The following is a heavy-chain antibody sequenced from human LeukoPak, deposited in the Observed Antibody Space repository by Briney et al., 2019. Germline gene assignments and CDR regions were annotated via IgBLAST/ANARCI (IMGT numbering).Heavy chain of an antibody. J-gene: IGHJ5*02. CDR3: ARAFTSPGGFDP. Sequence: SETLSLTCTVSGGSISSYYWSWIRQPPGKGLEWIGYIYYSGNTNYNPSLKSRVTISVDTSKNQLSVKLSSVTAADAAVYYCARAFTSPGGFDPWGQGTLVTVSS. CDR1: GGSISSYY. V-gene: IGHV4-59*01. D-gene: IGHD3-16*01. CDR2: IYYSGNT.